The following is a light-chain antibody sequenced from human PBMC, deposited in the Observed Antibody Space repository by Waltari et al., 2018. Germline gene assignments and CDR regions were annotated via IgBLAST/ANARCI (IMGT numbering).Light chain of an antibody. V-gene: IGLV2-14*01. CDR3: SSCSYTPTTTVV. J-gene: IGLJ1*01. CDR2: EVT. CDR1: FSDVGGYPY. Sequence: QSALTQPASVSGSPGQSITISCTGTFSDVGGYPYFSWYQHHPGKAPKLIIYEVTDRPSGVSNRFSGSKSGDTASLTISGLQAEDEADYYCSSCSYTPTTTVVFGTGTRVTVL.